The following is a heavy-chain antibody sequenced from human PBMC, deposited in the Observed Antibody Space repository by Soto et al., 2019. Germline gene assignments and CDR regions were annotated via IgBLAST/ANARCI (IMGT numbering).Heavy chain of an antibody. J-gene: IGHJ4*02. CDR2: INPSGGST. D-gene: IGHD3-16*01. CDR3: ARGTFKVDYFDY. V-gene: IGHV1-46*01. CDR1: GYTFTRYY. Sequence: GGSVKVSFKASGYTFTRYYIHWVRQAPGQGLEWMGIINPSGGSTSYAQKFQGRVTMTRDTSTSTVYMELSSLRSEDTAVYYCARGTFKVDYFDYWGQGTLVTVSS.